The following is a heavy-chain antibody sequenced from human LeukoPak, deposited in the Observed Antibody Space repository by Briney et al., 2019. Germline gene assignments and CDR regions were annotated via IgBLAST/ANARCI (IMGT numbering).Heavy chain of an antibody. CDR3: ARSYAVAMIHVHYYYGMDV. CDR2: IYSSGST. V-gene: IGHV3-53*01. Sequence: VGSLRLSCAASGFTVSSNYMSWVRQAPGKGLEWVSVIYSSGSTYYADSVKGRFTISRNNSKYTLYLQMNSLRAEDTAVYYCARSYAVAMIHVHYYYGMDVWGKGTTVTVSS. CDR1: GFTVSSNY. J-gene: IGHJ6*04. D-gene: IGHD5-12*01.